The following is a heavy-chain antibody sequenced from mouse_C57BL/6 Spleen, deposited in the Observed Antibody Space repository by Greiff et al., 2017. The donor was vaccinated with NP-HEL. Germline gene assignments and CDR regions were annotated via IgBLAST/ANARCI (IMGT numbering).Heavy chain of an antibody. Sequence: VQLQQSGPELVKPGASVKMSCKASGYTFTDYNMHWVKQSHGKSLEWIGYINPNNGGTSYNQKFKGKATLTVNKSSSTAYMELRSLTSEDSAVYYCARGITTVVALLYAMDYWGQGTSVTVSS. D-gene: IGHD1-1*01. CDR1: GYTFTDYN. V-gene: IGHV1-22*01. J-gene: IGHJ4*01. CDR3: ARGITTVVALLYAMDY. CDR2: INPNNGGT.